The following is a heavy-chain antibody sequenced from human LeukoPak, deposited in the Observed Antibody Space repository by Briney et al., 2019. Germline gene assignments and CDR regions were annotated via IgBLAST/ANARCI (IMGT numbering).Heavy chain of an antibody. Sequence: PSETLSLTCTVPGGSISSSSYYWGWIRQPSGKGLEWIGSIYYSGSTYYNPSLKSRVTISVDTSKNQFSLKLSSVTAADTAVYYCARQDSSWYGLGYWGQGTLVTVSS. CDR3: ARQDSSWYGLGY. D-gene: IGHD6-13*01. J-gene: IGHJ4*02. CDR1: GGSISSSSYY. V-gene: IGHV4-39*01. CDR2: IYYSGST.